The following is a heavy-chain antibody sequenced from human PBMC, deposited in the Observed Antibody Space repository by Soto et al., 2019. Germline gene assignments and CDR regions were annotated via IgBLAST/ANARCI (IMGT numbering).Heavy chain of an antibody. CDR2: INPNSGTT. V-gene: IGHV1-2*04. J-gene: IGHJ3*02. CDR3: AKESSGRAFDI. Sequence: QVQLVQSGAEVKKPGASVKVSCKASGSTFTGYYIHWVRQAPGQGLEWMGWINPNSGTTNYAQKFQGWVTMTRDTSITTAYMELRGLRSDDAVVYYCAKESSGRAFDIWGQGTMVTVSS. CDR1: GSTFTGYY. D-gene: IGHD1-1*01.